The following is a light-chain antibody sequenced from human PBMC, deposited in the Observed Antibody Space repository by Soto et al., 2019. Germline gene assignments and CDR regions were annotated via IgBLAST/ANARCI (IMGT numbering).Light chain of an antibody. CDR1: QSVYINS. V-gene: IGKV3-20*01. CDR2: GAS. J-gene: IGKJ2*01. CDR3: QQYGDSPFT. Sequence: EVVLTQSPGTLSLSPGESATLSCRASQSVYINSLAWYQHKRGRAPRLLIYGASTRATAVPDRSTGSGSGTDFALTISSLEPEDAAVYYCQQYGDSPFTFGPGTNLDIK.